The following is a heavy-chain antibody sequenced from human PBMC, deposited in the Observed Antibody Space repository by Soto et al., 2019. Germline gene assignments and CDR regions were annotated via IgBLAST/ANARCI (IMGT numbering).Heavy chain of an antibody. CDR2: INHSGST. D-gene: IGHD6-19*01. CDR3: ARGSIAVAVTPPLDY. V-gene: IGHV4-34*01. J-gene: IGHJ4*02. CDR1: GGSFSGYY. Sequence: QVQLQQWGAGLLKPSETLSLTCAVYGGSFSGYYWSWIRQPPGKGLEYIGEINHSGSTTYNPSLRSLLTISVDTSKNQFSLKLSSVTAADTALYYCARGSIAVAVTPPLDYWGQGTLVTVSS.